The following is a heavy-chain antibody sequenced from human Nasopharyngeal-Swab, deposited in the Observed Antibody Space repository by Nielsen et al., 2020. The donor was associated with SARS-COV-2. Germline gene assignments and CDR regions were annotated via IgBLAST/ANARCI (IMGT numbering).Heavy chain of an antibody. V-gene: IGHV3-7*03. CDR3: TTLPQWLESALFDY. CDR1: GFTFSDHW. Sequence: GGSLRLSCVVSGFTFSDHWMNWVRQAPGKGLEWVANIKPDGSEKYYVDSVKGRFTISRDNARNSLFLQMDSLKTEDTAVYYCTTLPQWLESALFDYWGQGTLVTVSS. CDR2: IKPDGSEK. D-gene: IGHD6-19*01. J-gene: IGHJ4*02.